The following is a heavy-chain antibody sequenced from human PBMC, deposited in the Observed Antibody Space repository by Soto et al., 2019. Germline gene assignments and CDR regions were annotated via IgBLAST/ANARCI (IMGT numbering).Heavy chain of an antibody. V-gene: IGHV3-21*01. CDR3: ARKWELLLPDY. CDR2: ISSSSSYI. D-gene: IGHD1-26*01. CDR1: GFTFSSYS. J-gene: IGHJ4*02. Sequence: GGALRLSCAASGFTFSSYSMNWVRQAPGKGLEWVSSISSSSSYIYYADSVKGRFTISRDNAKNSLYLQMNSLTAEDTAVYYCARKWELLLPDYWGQGTLVTVSS.